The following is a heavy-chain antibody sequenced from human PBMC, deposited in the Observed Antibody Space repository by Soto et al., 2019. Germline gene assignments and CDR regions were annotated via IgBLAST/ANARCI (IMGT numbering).Heavy chain of an antibody. Sequence: TGGSLRLSCAASGFTFSSYGMHWVRQAPGKGLEWVAVIWYDGGNKYYADSVKGRFTISRDNSKNTLYLQMNSLRAEDTAVYYCARDPPHGAAAGTSPDYWGQGTLVTVSS. D-gene: IGHD6-13*01. J-gene: IGHJ4*02. CDR3: ARDPPHGAAAGTSPDY. V-gene: IGHV3-33*01. CDR1: GFTFSSYG. CDR2: IWYDGGNK.